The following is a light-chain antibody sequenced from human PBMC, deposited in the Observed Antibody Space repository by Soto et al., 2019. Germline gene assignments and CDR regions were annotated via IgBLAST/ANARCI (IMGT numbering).Light chain of an antibody. CDR2: GAS. Sequence: VMCQSLATLSVSPGERATLSCMASHYIYSNVAWFQQRPGQAPRRLIYGASIRATGIPDRFSGSGSGTDFTLTISRLEPEDFALYYCQQYHNSPLTCGQGTK. V-gene: IGKV3D-15*02. CDR3: QQYHNSPLT. CDR1: HYIYSN. J-gene: IGKJ1*01.